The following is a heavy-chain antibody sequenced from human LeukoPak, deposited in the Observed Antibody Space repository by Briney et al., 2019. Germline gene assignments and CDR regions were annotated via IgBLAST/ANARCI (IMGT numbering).Heavy chain of an antibody. CDR1: GYTFTGYY. J-gene: IGHJ4*02. CDR2: INPNSGGT. D-gene: IGHD4-23*01. V-gene: IGHV1-2*02. Sequence: ASVKVSCKASGYTFTGYYMHWVRQAPGQGLEWMGWINPNSGGTNYAQKFQCRGTMTRDTSISTAYMKLSRLRYDDMAVYYCARDYVEHGGNSERYWGQGTLVTVSS. CDR3: ARDYVEHGGNSERY.